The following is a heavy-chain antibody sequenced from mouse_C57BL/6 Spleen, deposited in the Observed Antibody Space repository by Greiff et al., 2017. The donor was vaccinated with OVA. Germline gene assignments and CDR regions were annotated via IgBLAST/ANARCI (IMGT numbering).Heavy chain of an antibody. CDR2: IDPETGGT. Sequence: VQLEQSGAELVRPGASVTLSCKASGYTFTGYEMHWVKQTPGHGLEWIGVIDPETGGTAYNQKFKGKAILTADKSSSTAYMEHRSLTSEDSAGYYYTRVLLRFDYWGQGTTLTVSS. CDR1: GYTFTGYE. D-gene: IGHD1-1*01. CDR3: TRVLLRFDY. V-gene: IGHV1-15*01. J-gene: IGHJ2*01.